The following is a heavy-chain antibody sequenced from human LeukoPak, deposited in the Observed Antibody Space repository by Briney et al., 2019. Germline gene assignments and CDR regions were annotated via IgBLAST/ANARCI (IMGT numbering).Heavy chain of an antibody. D-gene: IGHD4-17*01. V-gene: IGHV3-11*04. Sequence: GGSLRLSCAASGFTFSDYYMSWLRQAPGKGLEWVSYISSSGSTIYYADSVKGRFTVSRDNANNSLYLQMNSLRAEDTAVYYCARDRYGDYVAYWGQGTLVTVSS. CDR3: ARDRYGDYVAY. J-gene: IGHJ4*02. CDR2: ISSSGSTI. CDR1: GFTFSDYY.